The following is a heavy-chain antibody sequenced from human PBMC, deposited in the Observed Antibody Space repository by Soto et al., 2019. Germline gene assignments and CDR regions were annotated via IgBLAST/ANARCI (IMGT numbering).Heavy chain of an antibody. J-gene: IGHJ4*02. CDR3: ARDPGDRTFEN. V-gene: IGHV1-2*02. CDR1: GYTFSAYY. D-gene: IGHD2-21*02. Sequence: QVQLVQSGAEVKKPGASVKVSCKASGYTFSAYYIHWMRQAPGQGLEWMGWINPDSGDTSYTQKFQGRVTMTRDTSFGPAYMELSSLRSDDTATYYCARDPGDRTFENWGQGTLVTVSS. CDR2: INPDSGDT.